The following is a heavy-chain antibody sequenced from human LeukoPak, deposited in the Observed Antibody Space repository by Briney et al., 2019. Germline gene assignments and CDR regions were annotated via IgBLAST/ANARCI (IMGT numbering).Heavy chain of an antibody. Sequence: SQTLSLTCTVSGGSISSGGYYWSWIRQHPGKGLEWIGYIYYSGSTYYNPSLKSRVTISVGTSKNQFSLKLSSVTAADTAVYYCAREGMATIDYWGQGTLVTVSS. CDR3: AREGMATIDY. V-gene: IGHV4-31*03. CDR1: GGSISSGGYY. J-gene: IGHJ4*02. CDR2: IYYSGST. D-gene: IGHD5-24*01.